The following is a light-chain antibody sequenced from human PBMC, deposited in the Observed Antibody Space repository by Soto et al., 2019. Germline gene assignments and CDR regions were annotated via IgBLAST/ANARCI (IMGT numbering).Light chain of an antibody. J-gene: IGKJ2*01. V-gene: IGKV1-33*01. Sequence: DIQMTQSPTSLSASVGDRVTITCQASHDITNYLNWYQQRPGKAPRLLIYDVSNLQKGVPSRFSGSGSETHFTLTISSLQPEDTATYYCQQYDNLLPMYTFGQGNKWAIK. CDR1: HDITNY. CDR2: DVS. CDR3: QQYDNLLPMYT.